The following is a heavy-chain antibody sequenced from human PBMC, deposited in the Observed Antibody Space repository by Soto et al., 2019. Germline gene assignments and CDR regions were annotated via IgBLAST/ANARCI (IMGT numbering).Heavy chain of an antibody. CDR3: AKVSRDCSSTSCFGY. CDR1: GFTFSNAW. V-gene: IGHV3-23*01. J-gene: IGHJ4*02. CDR2: ISGSGGST. D-gene: IGHD2-2*01. Sequence: GGSLRLSCAASGFTFSNAWMNWVRQAPGKGLEWVSAISGSGGSTYYADSVKGRFTISRDNSKNTLYLQMNSLRAEDTAVYYCAKVSRDCSSTSCFGYWGQGTLVTVSS.